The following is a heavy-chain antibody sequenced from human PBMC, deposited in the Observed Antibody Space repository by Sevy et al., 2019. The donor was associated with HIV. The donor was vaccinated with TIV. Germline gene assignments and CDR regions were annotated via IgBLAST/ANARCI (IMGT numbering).Heavy chain of an antibody. J-gene: IGHJ4*02. CDR3: ARGANYYDSSGYYYA. D-gene: IGHD3-22*01. CDR2: ISSSSSYT. V-gene: IGHV3-11*06. CDR1: GFTFSDYY. Sequence: GGSLRLSCAASGFTFSDYYMSWIRQAPGKGLEWVSYISSSSSYTDYADSVKGRFTISRDNAKNSLYLQMNSLRAEDTAVYYCARGANYYDSSGYYYAWGQGTLVTVS.